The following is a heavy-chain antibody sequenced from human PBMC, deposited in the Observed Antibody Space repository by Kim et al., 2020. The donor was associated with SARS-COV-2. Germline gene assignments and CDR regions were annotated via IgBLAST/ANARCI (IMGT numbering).Heavy chain of an antibody. CDR3: VKALGSRPEGY. Sequence: GGSLRLSCAASGFTFSRSWMNWVRQTPGKGLEWVANIKNDVNEKNYVDSVKGRFTISRDNSENSVYLQMNSLRAEDTAVYYCVKALGSRPEGYWGQGTLVTVSS. J-gene: IGHJ4*02. V-gene: IGHV3-7*01. CDR2: IKNDVNEK. D-gene: IGHD2-2*01. CDR1: GFTFSRSW.